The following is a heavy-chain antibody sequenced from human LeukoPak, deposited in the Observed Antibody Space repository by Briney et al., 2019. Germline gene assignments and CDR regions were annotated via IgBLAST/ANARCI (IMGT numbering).Heavy chain of an antibody. CDR2: IYYSGST. J-gene: IGHJ4*02. V-gene: IGHV4-59*01. CDR1: GGSISSYY. CDR3: ARGGGGGYLADY. Sequence: SETLSLTCTVSGGSISSYYWSWIRQPPGKGLEWIGYIYYSGSTNYNPSLKSRVTISVDTSKNQFSLKLSSVTAADPAVYYLARGGGGGYLADYWGQGTLVTVSS. D-gene: IGHD6-13*01.